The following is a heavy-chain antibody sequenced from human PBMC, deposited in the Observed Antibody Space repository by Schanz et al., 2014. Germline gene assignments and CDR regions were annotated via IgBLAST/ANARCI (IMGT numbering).Heavy chain of an antibody. CDR1: GFPFSAFG. CDR3: VTWSTTYLYQDY. Sequence: HVQLVESGGFFFPPFFSLLLSCAASGFPFSAFGMHWVRQAPGKGLDWVAFIAYDGSRKYYGDSVRGRFTISRDNSKNTLSLQMDDLRGDDTAMYYCVTWSTTYLYQDYWGQGTLVSVSA. V-gene: IGHV3-30*02. J-gene: IGHJ4*02. CDR2: IAYDGSRK. D-gene: IGHD1-26*01.